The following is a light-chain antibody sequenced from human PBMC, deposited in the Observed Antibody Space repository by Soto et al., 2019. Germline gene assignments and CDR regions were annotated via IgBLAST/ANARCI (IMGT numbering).Light chain of an antibody. CDR3: QTWGTGIRV. CDR1: SGHSNYA. Sequence: QPVLTQSPSASASLGASVKLTCTLSSGHSNYAIAWHQQQPEKGPRYLMKLNSDGSHRKGDGIPDCFSGSSSGAERYLTISSLQSEDEADYYCQTWGTGIRVFGTGTKVTVL. V-gene: IGLV4-69*01. J-gene: IGLJ1*01. CDR2: LNSDGSH.